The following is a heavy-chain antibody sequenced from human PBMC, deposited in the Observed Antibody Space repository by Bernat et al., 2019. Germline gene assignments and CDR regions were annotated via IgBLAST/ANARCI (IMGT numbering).Heavy chain of an antibody. Sequence: QVQLVQSGAEVKKPGSSVKVSCKASGGTFSSYAISWVRQAPGQGLEWMGGIIPIFGTANYAQKFQGRVKIPADESTSTAYMELSSLRSEDTAVYYCARGGGYCSGGSCQKFIDYWGQGTLVTVSS. CDR3: ARGGGYCSGGSCQKFIDY. V-gene: IGHV1-69*12. CDR1: GGTFSSYA. D-gene: IGHD2-15*01. CDR2: IIPIFGTA. J-gene: IGHJ4*02.